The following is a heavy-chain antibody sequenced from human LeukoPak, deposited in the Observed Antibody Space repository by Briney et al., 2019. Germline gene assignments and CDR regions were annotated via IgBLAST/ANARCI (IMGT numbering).Heavy chain of an antibody. D-gene: IGHD6-13*01. CDR2: INHSGST. V-gene: IGHV4-34*01. Sequence: SETLSLTCAVYGGSFSGYYLSWIRQPPGKGLEWIGEINHSGSTNYNPSLKSRVTLSVDTSKNQFSLKLSSVTAADTAVYYCASRPVEINQQPLGPIFDYWGQGTLVTVSS. CDR1: GGSFSGYY. J-gene: IGHJ4*02. CDR3: ASRPVEINQQPLGPIFDY.